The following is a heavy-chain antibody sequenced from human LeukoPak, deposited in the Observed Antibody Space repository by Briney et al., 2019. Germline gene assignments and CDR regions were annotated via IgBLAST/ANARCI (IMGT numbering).Heavy chain of an antibody. V-gene: IGHV3-33*01. J-gene: IGHJ6*02. Sequence: GRPLRLSCVASGFTFSRNGMHWVRQAPGKGLEWVAVIWYDGSNKYYADSAKGRFTISRDNSKNTLYLQMNSPRAEDTAVYYCASGRLNYFYAMDIWGQGTTVTVS. CDR3: ASGRLNYFYAMDI. CDR1: GFTFSRNG. CDR2: IWYDGSNK.